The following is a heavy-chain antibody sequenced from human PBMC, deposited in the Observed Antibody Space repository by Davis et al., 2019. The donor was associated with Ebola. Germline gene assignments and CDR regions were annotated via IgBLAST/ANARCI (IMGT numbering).Heavy chain of an antibody. CDR1: GGSFSGYY. D-gene: IGHD2-21*01. CDR3: ARGPSIRAFDI. CDR2: INHSGST. V-gene: IGHV4-34*01. J-gene: IGHJ3*02. Sequence: MPSETLSLTCAVYGGSFSGYYWSWIRQPPGKGLEWIGEINHSGSTNYNPSLKSRVTISVDTSKNQFSLKLSSVTAADTAVYYCARGPSIRAFDIWGQGTMVTVSS.